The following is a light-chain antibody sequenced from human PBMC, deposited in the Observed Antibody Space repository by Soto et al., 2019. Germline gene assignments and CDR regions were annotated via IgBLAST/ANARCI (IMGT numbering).Light chain of an antibody. Sequence: DIQMTQSPSSLSASVGDRVTITCQASQDISNYLNWYQQKPGKAPKLLIYDASNLETGVPSRFIGSGSGTDFTFTISSLQPEDIATYYCQQYDNLLRTFGQGTKVEIK. CDR2: DAS. CDR1: QDISNY. CDR3: QQYDNLLRT. V-gene: IGKV1-33*01. J-gene: IGKJ1*01.